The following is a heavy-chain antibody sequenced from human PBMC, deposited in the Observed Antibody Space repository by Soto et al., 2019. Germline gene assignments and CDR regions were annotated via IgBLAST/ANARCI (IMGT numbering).Heavy chain of an antibody. CDR3: AKDRGGGLYYYFDY. CDR2: IRWDGGST. J-gene: IGHJ4*02. Sequence: GGSLRLSCAASGFTFDDYTMHWVRQAPGKGLEWVSLIRWDGGSTYYADSVKGRFTISRDNSKNSLYLQMNSLRTEDTALYYCAKDRGGGLYYYFDYWGQGTLVTVSS. V-gene: IGHV3-43*01. D-gene: IGHD3-10*01. CDR1: GFTFDDYT.